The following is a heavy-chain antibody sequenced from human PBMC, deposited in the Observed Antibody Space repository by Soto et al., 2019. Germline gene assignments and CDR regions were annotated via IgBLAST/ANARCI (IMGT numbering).Heavy chain of an antibody. J-gene: IGHJ4*02. CDR2: IHPSGGGT. V-gene: IGHV1-46*02. D-gene: IGHD2-21*02. CDR3: ARGGHIAVVTASFAY. CDR1: GYTFNTYY. Sequence: QVQLVQSGAEVRKPGASVKVSCKPSGYTFNTYYLHWLRQAPGQALEWMGVIHPSGGGTTYAQKFLARDTVSRDTSTTTVFMELSSLTSDDTAVYYCARGGHIAVVTASFAYGGQGTLVTVSS.